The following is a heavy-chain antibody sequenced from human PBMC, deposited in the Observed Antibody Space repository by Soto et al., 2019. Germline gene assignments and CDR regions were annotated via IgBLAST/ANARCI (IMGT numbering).Heavy chain of an antibody. D-gene: IGHD1-20*01. J-gene: IGHJ4*02. CDR1: GFTFSSYW. CDR3: ARDNWYDGIVDY. V-gene: IGHV3-74*01. Sequence: GSLILSCAASGFTFSSYWMHGVRQAPGKGLVWVSRINSDGSSTSYADSVKGRFTISRDNAKNTLYLQMNSLIAEDTAVYYCARDNWYDGIVDYWGQGTLVTVSS. CDR2: INSDGSST.